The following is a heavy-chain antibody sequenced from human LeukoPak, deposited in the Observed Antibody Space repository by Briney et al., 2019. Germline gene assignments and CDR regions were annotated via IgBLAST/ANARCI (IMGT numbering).Heavy chain of an antibody. V-gene: IGHV3-66*01. D-gene: IGHD1-26*01. J-gene: IGHJ4*02. CDR3: ARSIGSAFDY. CDR2: IYSGGGT. Sequence: GGSLRLSCAASGFTVSSNYMSWVRQAPGKGLEWVSLIYSGGGTYYADSVKGRFTISRDNAKNSLYLQMNSLRAEDTAVYYCARSIGSAFDYWGQGTLVTVSS. CDR1: GFTVSSNY.